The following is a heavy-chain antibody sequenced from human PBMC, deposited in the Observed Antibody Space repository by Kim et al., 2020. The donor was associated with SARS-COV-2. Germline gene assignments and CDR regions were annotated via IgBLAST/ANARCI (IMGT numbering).Heavy chain of an antibody. D-gene: IGHD2-2*02. V-gene: IGHV3-23*01. Sequence: GGSLRLSCAVSGFPFSSYAMSWVRQAPGKGLEWVSTVTGSGSASYQADSVKGRFTITRDNSKSMLYMQMNSLRVEDTATYYCMKYLYGGFDQWGQGTLVTVSS. CDR3: MKYLYGGFDQ. J-gene: IGHJ4*02. CDR1: GFPFSSYA. CDR2: VTGSGSAS.